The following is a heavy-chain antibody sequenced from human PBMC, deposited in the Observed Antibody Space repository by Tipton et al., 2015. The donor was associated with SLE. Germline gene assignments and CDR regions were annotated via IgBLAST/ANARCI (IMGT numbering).Heavy chain of an antibody. V-gene: IGHV4-34*01. CDR2: INHSGST. J-gene: IGHJ4*02. CDR1: GRSFSGYY. Sequence: TLSLTCAVYGRSFSGYYWSWIRQPPGKGLEWIGEINHSGSTNYNPSLKSRVTISVDTSKNQFSLKLSSVTAADTAVYYCARTGREYDFWSGRLDYWGQGTLVTVSS. CDR3: ARTGREYDFWSGRLDY. D-gene: IGHD3-3*01.